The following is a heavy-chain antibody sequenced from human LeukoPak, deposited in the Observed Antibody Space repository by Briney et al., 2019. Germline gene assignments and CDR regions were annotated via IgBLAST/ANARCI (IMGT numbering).Heavy chain of an antibody. Sequence: GESLKISCKGSGYSFTSYWIGWVRQMPGKGLEWMGIIYPGDSDTRYSPSFQGQVTISADKSISTAYLQWSSLKASDTAMYYCARHLYYYASGSYYPDYWGQGTLATVSS. CDR1: GYSFTSYW. V-gene: IGHV5-51*01. D-gene: IGHD3-10*01. CDR3: ARHLYYYASGSYYPDY. CDR2: IYPGDSDT. J-gene: IGHJ4*02.